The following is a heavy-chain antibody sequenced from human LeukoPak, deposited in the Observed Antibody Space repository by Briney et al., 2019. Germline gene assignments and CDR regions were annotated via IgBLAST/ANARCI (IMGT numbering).Heavy chain of an antibody. CDR1: GGSISSYY. CDR2: IYTSGST. CDR3: ARDRERPRYYDILTGDYWYFDL. J-gene: IGHJ2*01. D-gene: IGHD3-9*01. Sequence: SETLSLTCTVSGGSISSYYWSWIRQPAGKGLEWIGRIYTSGSTNYNPSLKSRVTMSVDTSKNQFSLKLSSVTAADTAVYYCARDRERPRYYDILTGDYWYFDLWGRGTLVTVSS. V-gene: IGHV4-4*07.